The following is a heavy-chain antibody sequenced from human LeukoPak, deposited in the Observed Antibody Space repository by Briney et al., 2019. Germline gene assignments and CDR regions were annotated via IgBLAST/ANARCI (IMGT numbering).Heavy chain of an antibody. Sequence: ASVKVSCKASGYTFTSNYMHWVRQAPGQGLEWMGWINPNSGGTNYAQKFQGRVTMTRDTSISTAYMELSRLRSDDTAVYYCARGFGMTTVTYGCGYWGQGTLVTVSS. CDR3: ARGFGMTTVTYGCGY. CDR1: GYTFTSNY. D-gene: IGHD4-11*01. V-gene: IGHV1-2*02. J-gene: IGHJ4*02. CDR2: INPNSGGT.